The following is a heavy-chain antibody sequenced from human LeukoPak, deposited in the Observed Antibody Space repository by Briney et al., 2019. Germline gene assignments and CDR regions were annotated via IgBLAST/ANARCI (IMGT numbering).Heavy chain of an antibody. D-gene: IGHD2-2*01. V-gene: IGHV2-5*02. CDR1: GVSLSTSAVG. J-gene: IGHJ4*02. Sequence: SGPTLVNPTQTLTLTCTFSGVSLSTSAVGVAWIRQPPGKALGWLALIYWDDDKRYSPSLKIRLTITTDTSKNQVVLTMTNMDPVDTATYYCAHRRKLNCSSTSCYVFYWGQGTLVTVSS. CDR2: IYWDDDK. CDR3: AHRRKLNCSSTSCYVFY.